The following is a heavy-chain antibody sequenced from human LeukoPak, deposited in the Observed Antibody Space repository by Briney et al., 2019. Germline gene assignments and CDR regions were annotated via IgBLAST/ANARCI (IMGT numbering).Heavy chain of an antibody. CDR2: INPSGLWS. CDR1: GYTFTTHY. J-gene: IGHJ5*02. CDR3: ARDSSGWYHWFDP. V-gene: IGHV1-46*01. Sequence: GASVKVSCKASGYTFTTHYMHWVRQAPGQGLEWMGVINPSGLWSSSAQKLQGRVTMTTDTSTSTAYMELRSLRSDDTAVYYCARDSSGWYHWFDPWGQGTLVTVSS. D-gene: IGHD6-19*01.